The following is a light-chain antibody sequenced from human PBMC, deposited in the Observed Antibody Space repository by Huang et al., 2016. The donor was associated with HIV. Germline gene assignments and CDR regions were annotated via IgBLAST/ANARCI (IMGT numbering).Light chain of an antibody. Sequence: EIVLTQSPATLSLSPEERATLSCRASQSVSSYLAWYQQRPGQAPRLLIYDASNRATSIPARFSGSGSGTDFTLTISSLEPEDFAVYYCQQRSNWPPWTFGQGTKVEIK. CDR3: QQRSNWPPWT. CDR2: DAS. V-gene: IGKV3-11*01. CDR1: QSVSSY. J-gene: IGKJ1*01.